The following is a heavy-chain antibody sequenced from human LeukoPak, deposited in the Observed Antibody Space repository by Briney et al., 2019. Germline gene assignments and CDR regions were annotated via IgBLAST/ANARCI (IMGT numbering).Heavy chain of an antibody. CDR2: IRNKAYGGTT. V-gene: IGHV3-49*03. CDR3: TRSPNFWSGYSLDY. D-gene: IGHD3-3*01. J-gene: IGHJ4*02. CDR1: GFTFGDYA. Sequence: GGSLRLSCTASGFTFGDYALSWFRQAPGKGLEWVGFIRNKAYGGTTEYAASVKGRLTISRDDSKSIAYLQMDSLKTEDTAVYYCTRSPNFWSGYSLDYWGQGTLVTVSS.